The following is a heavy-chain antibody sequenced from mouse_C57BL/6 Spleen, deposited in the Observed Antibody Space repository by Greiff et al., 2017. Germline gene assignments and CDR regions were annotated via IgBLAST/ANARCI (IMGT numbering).Heavy chain of an antibody. CDR3: AREDGSSYVNY. CDR2: ISSGGSYT. Sequence: EVKLVESGGDLVKPGGSLKLSCAASGFTFSSYGMSWVRQTPDKRLEWVATISSGGSYTYYPDSVKGRFTISRDNAKNTLYLQMSSLKSEDTAMYYCAREDGSSYVNYWGQGTTLTVSS. D-gene: IGHD1-1*01. CDR1: GFTFSSYG. V-gene: IGHV5-6*01. J-gene: IGHJ2*01.